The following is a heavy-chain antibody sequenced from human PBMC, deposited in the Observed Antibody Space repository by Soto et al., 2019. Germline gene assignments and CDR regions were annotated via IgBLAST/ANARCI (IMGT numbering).Heavy chain of an antibody. CDR2: IYWHGDK. J-gene: IGHJ4*02. V-gene: IGHV2-5*01. D-gene: IGHD6-13*01. CDR3: AHRGGAAVGLYYFDY. CDR1: GFSLSTTGVG. Sequence: DSGPALVNPTQTVTLTCTFSGFSLSTTGVGVSWIRQRPGKALEWLALIYWHGDKRYSPSLKSTLTITKDTSKNQLVLTMTNMDPVDTATYYCAHRGGAAVGLYYFDYWGQ.